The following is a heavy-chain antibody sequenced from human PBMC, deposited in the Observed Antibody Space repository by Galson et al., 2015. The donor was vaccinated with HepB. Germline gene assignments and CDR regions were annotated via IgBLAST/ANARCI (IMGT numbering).Heavy chain of an antibody. CDR3: ARLSPSYYDILTGYYNRGQAFDI. CDR2: IKSKTDGGTT. J-gene: IGHJ3*02. V-gene: IGHV3-15*01. CDR1: GFTFSNAW. D-gene: IGHD3-9*01. Sequence: SLRLSCAASGFTFSNAWMSWVRQAPEKGLEWVGRIKSKTDGGTTDYAAPVKGRFTISRDDSKNTLYLQMSSLKASDTAMYYCARLSPSYYDILTGYYNRGQAFDIWGQGTMVTVSS.